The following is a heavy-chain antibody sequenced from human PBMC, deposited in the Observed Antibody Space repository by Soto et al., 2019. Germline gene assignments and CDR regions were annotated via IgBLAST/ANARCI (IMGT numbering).Heavy chain of an antibody. J-gene: IGHJ6*02. D-gene: IGHD4-4*01. CDR2: IIPIFGTA. CDR1: GGTFSSYA. V-gene: IGHV1-69*13. Sequence: SVKVSCKASGGTFSSYAISWVRQAPGQGLEWMGGIIPIFGTANYAQKFQGRVTITADESTSTAYMELSSLRSEDTAVYYCARSKPTVTARGVGYYGMDVWGQGTTVTVSS. CDR3: ARSKPTVTARGVGYYGMDV.